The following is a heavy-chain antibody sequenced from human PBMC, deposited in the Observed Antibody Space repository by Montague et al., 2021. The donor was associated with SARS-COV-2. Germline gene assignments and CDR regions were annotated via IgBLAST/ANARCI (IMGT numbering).Heavy chain of an antibody. CDR3: AKDMWYLYYFDY. D-gene: IGHD2-15*01. CDR1: GFIFSSFA. J-gene: IGHJ4*02. Sequence: SLRLSCEASGFIFSSFAMSWVRQDPGKGLEWVSAVRSSGGSPNYADSVKGRFTIYRDNSNNMLYLQMNGMRAEDTAVYYCAKDMWYLYYFDYWGQETLVTVSS. CDR2: VRSSGGSP. V-gene: IGHV3-23*01.